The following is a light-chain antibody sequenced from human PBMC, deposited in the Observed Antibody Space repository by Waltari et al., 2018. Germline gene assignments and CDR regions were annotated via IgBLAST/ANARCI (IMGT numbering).Light chain of an antibody. CDR1: SSDVGTYHL. CDR2: EGS. J-gene: IGLJ3*02. V-gene: IGLV2-23*01. Sequence: QSALTQPASLSGSPGQSITISSTVPSSDVGTYHLVSWYQQHPGKAPKLMIYEGSKRPSGVSNRFSGSKSGNTASLTISGLQAEDEADYYCCSYAGSSTPNWVFGGGTKLTVL. CDR3: CSYAGSSTPNWV.